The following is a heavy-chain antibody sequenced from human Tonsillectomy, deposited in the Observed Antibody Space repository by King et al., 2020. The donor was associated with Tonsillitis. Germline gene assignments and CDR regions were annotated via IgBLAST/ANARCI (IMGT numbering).Heavy chain of an antibody. D-gene: IGHD2-2*01. CDR1: GYTFTNYD. J-gene: IGHJ5*02. V-gene: IGHV1-8*01. Sequence: QLVQSGAEVKKPGASVKVSCKASGYTFTNYDINWVRQATGQGLEWMGWMNPSSGNTGSAQKFQGRVTLTRNTSTSTAYTELSRLRSEDTAVYYCARGPQQYCSTTTCYETGYWFDPWGQGTLVTVSS. CDR2: MNPSSGNT. CDR3: ARGPQQYCSTTTCYETGYWFDP.